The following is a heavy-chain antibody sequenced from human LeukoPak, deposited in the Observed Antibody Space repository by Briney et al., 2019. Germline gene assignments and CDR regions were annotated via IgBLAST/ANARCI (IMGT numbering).Heavy chain of an antibody. V-gene: IGHV3-66*01. CDR3: GGISARGVDYYYGMDV. J-gene: IGHJ6*02. CDR2: IYSGGST. D-gene: IGHD3-10*01. Sequence: GGSLRLSCAASGFTVSSNYMSWVRQAPGKGLEWVSVIYSGGSTYYADSVEGRFTISRDNSKNTLYLQMNSLRAEDTAVYYCGGISARGVDYYYGMDVWGQGTTVTVSS. CDR1: GFTVSSNY.